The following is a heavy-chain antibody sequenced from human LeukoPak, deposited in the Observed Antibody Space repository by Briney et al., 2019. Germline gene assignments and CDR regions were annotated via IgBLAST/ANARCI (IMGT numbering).Heavy chain of an antibody. CDR2: IYSSGRT. J-gene: IGHJ4*02. V-gene: IGHV3-53*01. Sequence: GGSLRLSCEVSGFTVSSNYMSWVRQAPGKGLEWVSIIYSSGRTFYGDSVEGRFTISTDNSKNTLYLQMISLRAEDTAVYFCASGTPAAGTSLDYWGQGTLVTVSS. CDR3: ASGTPAAGTSLDY. CDR1: GFTVSSNY. D-gene: IGHD6-13*01.